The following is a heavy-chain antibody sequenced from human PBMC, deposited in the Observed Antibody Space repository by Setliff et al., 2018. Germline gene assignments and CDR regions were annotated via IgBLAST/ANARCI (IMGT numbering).Heavy chain of an antibody. D-gene: IGHD5-18*01. CDR2: ISSSSSTI. J-gene: IGHJ4*02. Sequence: ETLRLSCAASGFTFSSYSMNWVRQAPGKGLEWVSYISSSSSTIYYADSVKGRFTISRDNAKNSLYLQMNSLRAEDTAVYYCARPVDTAMVSPFDYWGQGTLVTVSS. CDR1: GFTFSSYS. CDR3: ARPVDTAMVSPFDY. V-gene: IGHV3-48*01.